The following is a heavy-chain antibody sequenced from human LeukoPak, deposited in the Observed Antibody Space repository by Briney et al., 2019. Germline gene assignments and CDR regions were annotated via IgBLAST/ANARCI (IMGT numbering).Heavy chain of an antibody. Sequence: GGSLRLSCAASGFTFSTYAMTWVRQAPGRGLEWVSTISGSSGSADYADSVKGRFTVSRDNSRNTLYLQMHSVRVDDTAVYYCAKGLSATSMGIDYWGQGTLVTVSS. CDR1: GFTFSTYA. CDR3: AKGLSATSMGIDY. V-gene: IGHV3-23*01. D-gene: IGHD4-17*01. J-gene: IGHJ4*02. CDR2: ISGSSGSA.